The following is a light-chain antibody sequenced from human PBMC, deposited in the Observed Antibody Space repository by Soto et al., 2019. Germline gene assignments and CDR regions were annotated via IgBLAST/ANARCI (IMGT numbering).Light chain of an antibody. J-gene: IGKJ5*01. V-gene: IGKV3-20*01. CDR1: QSVSSTY. CDR3: QQYGSSRT. Sequence: EVVLTQSPGTLSLSPGERATLSCRASQSVSSTYLVWYQQKPGQAPRLLIYGASSRATGIPDRFSGSGSGTDFTLTISRLEPEDFAVYYCQQYGSSRTFGQGTDWRLN. CDR2: GAS.